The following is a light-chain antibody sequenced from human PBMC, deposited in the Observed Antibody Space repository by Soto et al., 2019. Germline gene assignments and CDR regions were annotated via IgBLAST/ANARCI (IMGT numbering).Light chain of an antibody. V-gene: IGKV3-20*01. CDR3: QQYGSSPPT. CDR1: QSVSTNY. CDR2: GAS. J-gene: IGKJ1*01. Sequence: EIVLTQSPGTLSLSPGERATLSCRASQSVSTNYLAWYQRKPGQAPRLLIYGASSRATDIPNRFSGSGSGTDFTLTITRLKAEDFAVYYYQQYGSSPPTFGQGTKVEIK.